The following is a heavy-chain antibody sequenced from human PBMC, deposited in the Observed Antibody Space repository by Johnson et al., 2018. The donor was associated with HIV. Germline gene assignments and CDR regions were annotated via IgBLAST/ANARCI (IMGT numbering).Heavy chain of an antibody. J-gene: IGHJ3*02. D-gene: IGHD4-17*01. CDR2: ISYDGSTK. CDR3: ARVRPNPTVTTRGAAFDI. V-gene: IGHV3-30*14. CDR1: GFTFSSYA. Sequence: QVQLVESGEGVVQPGRSLRLSCAASGFTFSSYAIHWVRQAPGKGLEWVAIISYDGSTKYYADSVKGRFTISKDNSKNTLYLQMNSLRAEDTAVYYCARVRPNPTVTTRGAAFDIWGQGTMVTVSS.